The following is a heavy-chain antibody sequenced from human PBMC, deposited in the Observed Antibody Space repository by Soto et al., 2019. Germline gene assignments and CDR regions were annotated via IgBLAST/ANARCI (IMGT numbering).Heavy chain of an antibody. CDR1: GFTFSSYA. Sequence: EVQLLESGGGLVQPGGSLRLSCAASGFTFSSYAMSWVRQAPGKGLEWVSAISGSGGSTYYADSVKGRFTITRDNAKNSLYLQMNSLRAEDTAVYYCASQDVVGATSRFWGQGTLVTVSS. CDR2: ISGSGGST. D-gene: IGHD1-26*01. CDR3: ASQDVVGATSRF. J-gene: IGHJ4*02. V-gene: IGHV3-23*01.